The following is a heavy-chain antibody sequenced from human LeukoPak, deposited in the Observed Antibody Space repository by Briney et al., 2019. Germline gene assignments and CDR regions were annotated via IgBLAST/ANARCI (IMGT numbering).Heavy chain of an antibody. V-gene: IGHV1-18*01. CDR3: ARDPPFYVDTDMDDGFDY. Sequence: ASVKVSCKASGYTFTSYGISWVRQAPGQGLEWMGWISAYNGNTNYAQKLQGRVTMTTDTSTSTAYMELRSLRSDDTAVYYCARDPPFYVDTDMDDGFDYWGQGTLVTVSS. J-gene: IGHJ4*02. CDR2: ISAYNGNT. CDR1: GYTFTSYG. D-gene: IGHD5-18*01.